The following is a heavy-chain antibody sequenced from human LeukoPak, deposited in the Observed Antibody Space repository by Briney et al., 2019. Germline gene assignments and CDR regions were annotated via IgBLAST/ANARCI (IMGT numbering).Heavy chain of an antibody. CDR2: ISGSIGST. D-gene: IGHD5-12*01. V-gene: IGHV3-23*01. J-gene: IGHJ2*01. CDR3: AKDVRSGWLQAFDL. Sequence: GGSLRLSCAASGFTFSSYAMSWVRQAPGKGPEWVSAISGSIGSTYYADSVKGRFTISRDNSKNTLYLETNSLRAEDTALYYCAKDVRSGWLQAFDLWGRGTLVTVSS. CDR1: GFTFSSYA.